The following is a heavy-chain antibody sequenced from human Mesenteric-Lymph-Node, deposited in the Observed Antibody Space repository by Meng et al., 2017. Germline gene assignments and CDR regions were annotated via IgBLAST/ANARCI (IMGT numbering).Heavy chain of an antibody. CDR2: LSGSGDST. V-gene: IGHV3-23*01. CDR1: GFTFRSYA. D-gene: IGHD1-26*01. CDR3: ARGREWELLVYYYYGMDV. J-gene: IGHJ6*02. Sequence: GESLKISCVASGFTFRSYAMIWVRQAPGKGLEWVSTLSGSGDSTHYADSVKGRFTISRGNAKNSLYLQMNSLRAEDTAVYYCARGREWELLVYYYYGMDVWGQGTTVTVSS.